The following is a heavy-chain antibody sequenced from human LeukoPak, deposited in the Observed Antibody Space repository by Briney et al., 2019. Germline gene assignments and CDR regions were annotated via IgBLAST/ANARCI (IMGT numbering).Heavy chain of an antibody. D-gene: IGHD4-17*01. J-gene: IGHJ4*02. CDR1: GVTFSSYG. CDR2: TSYDGSNK. CDR3: ARAQRIYGDFYYFDY. V-gene: IGHV3-30*03. Sequence: GGSLRLSCAASGVTFSSYGMHWVRQAPGKGLEWVAVTSYDGSNKYYADSVKGRFTISRDNSKNTLYLQMNSLRAEDTAVYYCARAQRIYGDFYYFDYWGQGTLVTVSS.